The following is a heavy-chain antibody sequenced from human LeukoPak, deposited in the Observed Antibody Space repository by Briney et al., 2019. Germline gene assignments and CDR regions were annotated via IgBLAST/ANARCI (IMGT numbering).Heavy chain of an antibody. CDR3: ARDQSRWLVFDY. D-gene: IGHD6-19*01. CDR2: ISSSGSTI. J-gene: IGHJ4*02. Sequence: GGSLRLSCAASGFTFSSYEMNWVRQAPGKGLEWVSYISSSGSTIYYADSVKGRFTISRDNAKNSLYLQMNSLRAEDTAVYYCARDQSRWLVFDYWGQGTLVTVSS. CDR1: GFTFSSYE. V-gene: IGHV3-48*03.